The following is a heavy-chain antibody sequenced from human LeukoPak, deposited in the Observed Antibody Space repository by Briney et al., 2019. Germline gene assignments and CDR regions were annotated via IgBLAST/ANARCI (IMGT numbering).Heavy chain of an antibody. J-gene: IGHJ4*02. V-gene: IGHV3-23*05. CDR2: TDTSGVIT. D-gene: IGHD5-18*01. CDR3: AKGDTGVIRRYYLDS. Sequence: GGSLRLSCAASGFTFSNYGMSWVRQAPGKGLEWVSVTDTSGVITYYTDSVKGRFTISRDNSKNTLNLQMDSLRVEDTAVYYCAKGDTGVIRRYYLDSWGQGTLVTVSS. CDR1: GFTFSNYG.